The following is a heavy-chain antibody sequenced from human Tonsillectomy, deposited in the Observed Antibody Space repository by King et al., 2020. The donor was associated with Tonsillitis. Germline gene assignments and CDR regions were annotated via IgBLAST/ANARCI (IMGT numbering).Heavy chain of an antibody. CDR2: IRYDGSYQ. D-gene: IGHD4-17*01. CDR3: AKDGLGDYFIDY. V-gene: IGHV3-30*02. Sequence: QLVQSGGGVVQPGGSLRLSCAASGFTFTSYGMHWVRQAPGKGLEWVAFIRYDGSYQYYADSVKGRFIISRDNSENNLYLQMNSLRPEDTAVYYCAKDGLGDYFIDYWGQGTLVTVSS. J-gene: IGHJ4*02. CDR1: GFTFTSYG.